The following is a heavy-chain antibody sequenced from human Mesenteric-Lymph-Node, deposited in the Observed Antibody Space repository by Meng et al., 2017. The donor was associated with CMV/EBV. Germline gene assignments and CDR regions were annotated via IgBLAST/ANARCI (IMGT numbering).Heavy chain of an antibody. D-gene: IGHD6-6*01. V-gene: IGHV4-61*01. CDR2: IYYSGST. CDR3: AAAPLKTSSSSPDNWFDP. CDR1: GGSVSSGSYY. J-gene: IGHJ5*02. Sequence: SETLSLTCTVSGGSVSSGSYYWSWIRQPPGKGLEWIGYIYYSGSTYYNPSLKSRVTISVDTSKNQFSLKLSSVTAADTAVYYCAAAPLKTSSSSPDNWFDPWGQGTLVTVSS.